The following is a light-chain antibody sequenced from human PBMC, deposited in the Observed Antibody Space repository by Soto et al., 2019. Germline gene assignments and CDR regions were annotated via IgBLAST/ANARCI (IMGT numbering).Light chain of an antibody. V-gene: IGLV2-14*01. CDR1: TTDVGAFDY. J-gene: IGLJ2*01. CDR3: SSYTTNNAHV. CDR2: EIF. Sequence: QSALTQPASVSASPGQSISISCTGTTTDVGAFDYVSWYQQHPGKPPKLIIYEIFNRPSGVSHRFSGSKSGTSASLTISGLQAEDAADYYCSSYTTNNAHVFGGGTKLTVL.